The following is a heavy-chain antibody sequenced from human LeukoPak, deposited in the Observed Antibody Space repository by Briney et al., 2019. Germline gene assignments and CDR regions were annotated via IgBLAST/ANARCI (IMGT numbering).Heavy chain of an antibody. J-gene: IGHJ4*02. V-gene: IGHV3-23*01. Sequence: GGSLRLSCAASGFTFSSYGMNWVRQAPGKGLEWVSAISGSGGSTYYADSVKGRFTISRDNSKNTLYLQMNSLRAEDTAVYYCASPVRYSSGWPPFDYWGQGTLVTVSS. CDR2: ISGSGGST. CDR3: ASPVRYSSGWPPFDY. CDR1: GFTFSSYG. D-gene: IGHD6-19*01.